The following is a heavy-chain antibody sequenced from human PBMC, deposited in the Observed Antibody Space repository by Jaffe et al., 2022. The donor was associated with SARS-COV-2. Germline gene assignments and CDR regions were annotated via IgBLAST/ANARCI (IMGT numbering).Heavy chain of an antibody. J-gene: IGHJ6*02. CDR3: ARLPERRVYYYGMDV. V-gene: IGHV5-51*01. CDR1: GYSFTSYW. Sequence: EVQLVQSGAEVKKPGESLKISCKGSGYSFTSYWIGWVRQMPGKGLEWMGIIYPGDSDTRYSPSFQGQVTISADKSISTAYLQWSSLKASDTAMYYCARLPERRVYYYGMDVWGQGTTVTVSS. CDR2: IYPGDSDT. D-gene: IGHD1-1*01.